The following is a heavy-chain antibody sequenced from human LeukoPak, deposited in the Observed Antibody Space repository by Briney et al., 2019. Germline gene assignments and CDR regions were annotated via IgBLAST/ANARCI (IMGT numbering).Heavy chain of an antibody. CDR2: ISYDGSNK. CDR1: GFTFSSYA. V-gene: IGHV3-30-3*01. CDR3: ASSHIPTGQGWLFYCYMDV. D-gene: IGHD1-1*01. J-gene: IGHJ6*03. Sequence: PGGSLRLSCAASGFTFSSYAMHWVRQAPGKGLEWVAVISYDGSNKYYADSVKGRFTISRDNSKNTLYLQMNSLRAEDTAVYYCASSHIPTGQGWLFYCYMDVWGKGTTVTVSS.